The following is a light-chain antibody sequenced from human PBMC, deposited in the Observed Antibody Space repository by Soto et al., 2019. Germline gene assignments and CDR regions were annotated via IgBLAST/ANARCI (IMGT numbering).Light chain of an antibody. CDR1: QSVSSN. J-gene: IGKJ1*01. V-gene: IGKV3-15*01. CDR3: QQYNNWPET. CDR2: GAS. Sequence: EIVMTQSPATLSVSPGERATLSCRASQSVSSNLAWYQQKPCQAPRLLIYGASTRATGIPARFSGSGSGTEFTLSISSLQSEDFAVYYCQQYNNWPETFGQGTKVDI.